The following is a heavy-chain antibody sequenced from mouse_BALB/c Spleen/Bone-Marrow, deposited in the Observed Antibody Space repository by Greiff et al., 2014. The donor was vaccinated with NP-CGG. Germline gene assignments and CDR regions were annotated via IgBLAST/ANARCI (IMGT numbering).Heavy chain of an antibody. V-gene: IGHV5-9-3*01. CDR3: ARHGITRLLDN. J-gene: IGHJ2*01. CDR1: GFTFSSYA. CDR2: ISSGGSYT. D-gene: IGHD2-4*01. Sequence: EVQLQESGGGLVKPGGSLKLSCAASGFTFSSYAMSWVRQTPEKRLEWVATISSGGSYTYYPDSVKGRFTISRDNAKNTLYLQMSSLRSEDTAMYYCARHGITRLLDNWGQGTTLTVSS.